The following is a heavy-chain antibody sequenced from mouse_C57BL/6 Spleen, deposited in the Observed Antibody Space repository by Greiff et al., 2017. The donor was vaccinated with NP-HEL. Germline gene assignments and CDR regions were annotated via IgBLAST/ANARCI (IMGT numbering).Heavy chain of an antibody. CDR3: ARAALIYYGNYWYFDV. J-gene: IGHJ1*03. D-gene: IGHD2-1*01. CDR1: GFTFSDYG. Sequence: EVQRVESGGGLVKPGGSLKLSCAASGFTFSDYGMHWVRQAPEKGLEWVAYISSGSSTIYYVDTVKGRFTISRDNAKNTLFLQMTSLRSEDTAMYYCARAALIYYGNYWYFDVWGTGTTVTVSS. V-gene: IGHV5-17*01. CDR2: ISSGSSTI.